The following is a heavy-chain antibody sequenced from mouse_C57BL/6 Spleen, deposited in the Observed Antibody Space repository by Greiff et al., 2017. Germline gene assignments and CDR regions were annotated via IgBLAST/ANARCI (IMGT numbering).Heavy chain of an antibody. CDR2: ISYDGSN. Sequence: VQLQQSGPGLVKPSQSLSLTCSVTGYSITSGYYWNWIRQFPGNKLEWMGYISYDGSNNYNPSLKNRISITRDTSKNQFFLKLNSVTTEDTATYYCARGGTTVVADYWGQGTTLTVSS. J-gene: IGHJ2*01. CDR3: ARGGTTVVADY. D-gene: IGHD1-1*01. V-gene: IGHV3-6*01. CDR1: GYSITSGYY.